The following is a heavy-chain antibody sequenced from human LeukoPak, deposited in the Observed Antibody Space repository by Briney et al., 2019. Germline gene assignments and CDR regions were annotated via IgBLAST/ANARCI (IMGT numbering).Heavy chain of an antibody. V-gene: IGHV3-7*01. CDR1: KFIFSDYW. D-gene: IGHD6-19*01. CDR2: IKQDGVDK. Sequence: GGSLRLSCTASKFIFSDYWMTWVRQAPGKGLEWVANIKQDGVDKNYVDSVKGRFTISRDNAKNSLYLQMNSLRAEDTALYYCARATGWYPDFWGQGTLVTVSS. J-gene: IGHJ4*02. CDR3: ARATGWYPDF.